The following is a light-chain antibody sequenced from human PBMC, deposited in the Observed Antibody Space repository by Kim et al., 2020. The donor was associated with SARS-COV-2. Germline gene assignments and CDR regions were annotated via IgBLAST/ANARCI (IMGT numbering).Light chain of an antibody. CDR2: SNN. V-gene: IGLV1-44*01. J-gene: IGLJ1*01. CDR1: SSNIGSYI. CDR3: AAWDDSLNGYV. Sequence: QSVLTQPPSASATPGQRVTISCSGSSSNIGSYILNWYQQLPGRAAKHLMYSNNQRPSGVPDRFSGSKSGTSASLAISGLQSADEADYFCAAWDDSLNGYVFGTGTKLTVL.